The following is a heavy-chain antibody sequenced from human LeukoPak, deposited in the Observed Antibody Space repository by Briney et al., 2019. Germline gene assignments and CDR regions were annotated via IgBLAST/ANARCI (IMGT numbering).Heavy chain of an antibody. Sequence: SETLSLTCAVSGYSISSGYYWGWIRQPPGKGLEWIGSIYHSGRTYHNPSLKNRVTISVDTSKNQFSLKLNSVTAADTAVYYFARVTNTGYYYFDYWGQGTPVAVSS. CDR3: ARVTNTGYYYFDY. J-gene: IGHJ4*02. V-gene: IGHV4-38-2*01. D-gene: IGHD3-9*01. CDR2: IYHSGRT. CDR1: GYSISSGYY.